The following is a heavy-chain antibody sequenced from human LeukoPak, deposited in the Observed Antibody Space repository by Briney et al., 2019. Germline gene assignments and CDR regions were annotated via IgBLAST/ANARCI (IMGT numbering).Heavy chain of an antibody. D-gene: IGHD1-26*01. CDR1: GFTFSYSY. CDR2: ISSRGDST. V-gene: IGHV3-11*03. CDR3: AEESSGTYYLKQ. J-gene: IGHJ4*02. Sequence: GGSLRLSCAASGFTFSYSYMNWIRQAPGNGPEWVSSISSRGDSTNYADSVKGRFTISRDNAKNSLYLQMNSLRAEDTAVYYCAEESSGTYYLKQWGQGTLVTVYS.